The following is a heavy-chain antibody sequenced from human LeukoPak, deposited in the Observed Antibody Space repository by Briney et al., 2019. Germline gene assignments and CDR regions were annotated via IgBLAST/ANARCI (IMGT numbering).Heavy chain of an antibody. CDR1: GFTFSSYA. J-gene: IGHJ4*02. D-gene: IGHD6-6*01. Sequence: GGSLRLSCAASGFTFSSYAMSWVRQAPGKGLEWVSAISGSGGSTYYADSVKGRFAISRDNSKNTLYLQMNSLRAEDTAVYYCAKDPRYSAARLADYWGQGTLVTVSS. CDR2: ISGSGGST. CDR3: AKDPRYSAARLADY. V-gene: IGHV3-23*01.